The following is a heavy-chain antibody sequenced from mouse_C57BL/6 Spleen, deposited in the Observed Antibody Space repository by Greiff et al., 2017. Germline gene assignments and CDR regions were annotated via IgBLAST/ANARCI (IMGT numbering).Heavy chain of an antibody. D-gene: IGHD1-1*01. Sequence: QVHVKQSGPELVKPGASVKISCKASGYAFSSSWMNWVKQRPGKGLEWIGRIYPGDGDTNYNGKFKGKATLTADKSSSTAYMQLSSLTSEDSAVYFCARGLVAHLDYWGQGTTLTVSS. CDR3: ARGLVAHLDY. V-gene: IGHV1-82*01. CDR1: GYAFSSSW. CDR2: IYPGDGDT. J-gene: IGHJ2*01.